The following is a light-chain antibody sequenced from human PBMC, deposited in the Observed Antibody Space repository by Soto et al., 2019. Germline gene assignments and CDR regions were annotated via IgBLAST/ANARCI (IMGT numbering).Light chain of an antibody. CDR1: QSVSSN. V-gene: IGKV3-15*01. CDR3: QQYNNWPPLT. CDR2: VAS. Sequence: EIVMTQSPATLSVSPGERATLSCRASQSVSSNLAWYQQKPGQAPRLLIYVASTRATGIPARFSGSGSGTEFTLTISSLQSEDCAVYYCQQYNNWPPLTFGGGTKVEIK. J-gene: IGKJ4*01.